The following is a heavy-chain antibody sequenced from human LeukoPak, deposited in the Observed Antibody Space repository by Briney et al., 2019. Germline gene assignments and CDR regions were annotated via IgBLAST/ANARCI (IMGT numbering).Heavy chain of an antibody. V-gene: IGHV4-59*12. CDR3: ARAHSIASYYYGVDV. Sequence: SETLSLTCTVSGGSISSYYWSWIRQPPGKGLEWIGYIYYSGSTYYNPSLQSRVTISLDTSQNQFSLTLNSVTAADTAVYYCARAHSIASYYYGVDVWGQGTTVTVSS. CDR1: GGSISSYY. J-gene: IGHJ6*02. D-gene: IGHD6-13*01. CDR2: IYYSGST.